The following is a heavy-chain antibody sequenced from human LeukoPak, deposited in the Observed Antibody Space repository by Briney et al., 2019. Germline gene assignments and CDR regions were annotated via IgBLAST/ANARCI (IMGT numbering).Heavy chain of an antibody. V-gene: IGHV1-69*05. D-gene: IGHD1-26*01. Sequence: SVKVSCKASGYIFTSYYMHWVRQAPGQGLEWMGGIIPIFGTANYAQKFQGRVTITTDESTSTAYMELSSLRSEDTAVYYCARDRPIVGATRDAFDIWGQGTMVTVSS. CDR2: IIPIFGTA. J-gene: IGHJ3*02. CDR3: ARDRPIVGATRDAFDI. CDR1: GYIFTSYY.